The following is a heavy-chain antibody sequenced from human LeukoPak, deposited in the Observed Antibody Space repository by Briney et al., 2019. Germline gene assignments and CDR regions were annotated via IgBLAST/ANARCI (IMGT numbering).Heavy chain of an antibody. V-gene: IGHV4-4*08. J-gene: IGHJ4*02. CDR1: GGPISGNY. Sequence: SGTLSLTCTVSGGPISGNYWSWIRQSPGKGLEWIGHISRSGSTDYNPSLKSRVTISLDTSKNQFSLRLTSVTAADTAVYHCASKAPLYYFDYWGQGTLVTVSS. CDR3: ASKAPLYYFDY. CDR2: ISRSGST.